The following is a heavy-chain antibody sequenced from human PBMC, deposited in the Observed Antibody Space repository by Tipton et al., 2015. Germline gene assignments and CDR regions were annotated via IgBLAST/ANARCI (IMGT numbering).Heavy chain of an antibody. D-gene: IGHD2-15*01. CDR2: ILYSGDT. V-gene: IGHV4-31*03. CDR1: GGSVSSGGYY. J-gene: IGHJ4*02. Sequence: TLSLTCTVSGGSVSSGGYYWSWIRQHPGKGLEWIGYILYSGDTYYNPSLKSRVTISVDTSENQFSLKLSSVTAADTAVYFCATSDAANPSGFWFWGQGTLVTVSS. CDR3: ATSDAANPSGFWF.